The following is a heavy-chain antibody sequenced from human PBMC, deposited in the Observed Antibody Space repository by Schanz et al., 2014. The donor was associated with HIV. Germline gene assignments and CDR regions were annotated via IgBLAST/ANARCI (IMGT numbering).Heavy chain of an antibody. CDR1: GFTFSNYA. V-gene: IGHV3-23*04. D-gene: IGHD6-6*01. CDR3: AKGEEASQLVETYLHH. Sequence: EVQLVESGGGLVQPGGSLRLSCEASGFTFSNYAMTWVRQAPGKGLEWVSVIRGGSDITHYADSVKGRFSIFRDNTRNTLFLQMNGLRVEDTALYYCAKGEEASQLVETYLHHWGPGTQVTVSS. CDR2: IRGGSDIT. J-gene: IGHJ4*02.